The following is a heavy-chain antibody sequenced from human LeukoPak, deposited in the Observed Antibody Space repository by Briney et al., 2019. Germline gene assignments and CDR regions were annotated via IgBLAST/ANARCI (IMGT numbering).Heavy chain of an antibody. J-gene: IGHJ6*03. D-gene: IGHD3-10*01. CDR2: IIPIFGTA. CDR1: GGTFSSYA. CDR3: AGAFRGITMVLWGPPKYYYYMDV. Sequence: PAASVKVSCKASGGTFSSYAISWVRQAPGQGLEWMGGIIPIFGTANYAQKFQGRVTITADKSTSTAYMELSSLRSEDTAVYYCAGAFRGITMVLWGPPKYYYYMDVWGKGTTVTVSS. V-gene: IGHV1-69*06.